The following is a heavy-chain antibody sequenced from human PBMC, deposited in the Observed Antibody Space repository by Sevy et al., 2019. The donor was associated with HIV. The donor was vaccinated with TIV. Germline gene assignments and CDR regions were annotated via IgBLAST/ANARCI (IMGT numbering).Heavy chain of an antibody. V-gene: IGHV3-64D*06. J-gene: IGHJ4*02. CDR3: VKVPYDTRWQGYFAY. CDR1: GFTFSNYA. CDR2: ISNTGGST. Sequence: GGSLRLFCSASGFTFSNYAMHWVRQAPGKGLEYVSGISNTGGSTNYADSVKGRITISRDNSKNTLHLQMSSLKTEDTAVYYSVKVPYDTRWQGYFAYWGQGTLVTVSS. D-gene: IGHD2-2*01.